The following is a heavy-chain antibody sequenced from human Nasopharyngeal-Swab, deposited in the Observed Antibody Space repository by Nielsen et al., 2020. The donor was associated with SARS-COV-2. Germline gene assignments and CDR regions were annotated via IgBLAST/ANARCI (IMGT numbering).Heavy chain of an antibody. D-gene: IGHD7-27*01. Sequence: ASVKVSCKASGYTFTSYGISWVRRAPGQGLEWMGLINPNTGGTNYAQKFQGRVTMTRDTSISTAYMELSSLTSDDTALYYCARLIAGDHDAFDIWGQGTMVTVSS. V-gene: IGHV1-2*06. CDR1: GYTFTSYG. CDR2: INPNTGGT. J-gene: IGHJ3*02. CDR3: ARLIAGDHDAFDI.